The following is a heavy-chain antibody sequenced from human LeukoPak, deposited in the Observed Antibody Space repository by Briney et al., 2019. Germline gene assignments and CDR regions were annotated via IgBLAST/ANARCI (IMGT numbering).Heavy chain of an antibody. CDR3: ARGSMITFGGVIVPFDY. V-gene: IGHV4-59*01. D-gene: IGHD3-16*02. J-gene: IGHJ4*02. CDR2: IYYSGST. Sequence: KPSETLPLTCTVSGGSISSYYWSRIRQPPGKGLEWIGYIYYSGSTNYNPSLKSRVTISVDTSKNQFSLKLSSVTAADTAVYYCARGSMITFGGVIVPFDYWGQGTLVTVSS. CDR1: GGSISSYY.